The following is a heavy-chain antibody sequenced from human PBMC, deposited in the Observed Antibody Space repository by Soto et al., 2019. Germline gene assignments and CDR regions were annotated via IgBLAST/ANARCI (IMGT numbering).Heavy chain of an antibody. CDR2: IHNTGGT. J-gene: IGHJ4*02. V-gene: IGHV4-59*11. Sequence: QVQLQESGPRLMKPSETLSLTCTVSGASISNHYCQWFRQPPGKGLEWIGYIHNTGGTNYNPSLKSPVTISLETSKNQFSLQLTAVTVADTAVYYGATGGGWLTDYWGQGIRVTVSS. CDR3: ATGGGWLTDY. D-gene: IGHD6-19*01. CDR1: GASISNHY.